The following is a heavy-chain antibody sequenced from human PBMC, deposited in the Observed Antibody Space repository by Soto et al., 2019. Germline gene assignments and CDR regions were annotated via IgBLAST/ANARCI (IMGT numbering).Heavy chain of an antibody. CDR2: ISRGLGGT. CDR1: GFTFSDYA. CDR3: AKGGLEYATSPYDY. J-gene: IGHJ4*02. D-gene: IGHD2-8*01. Sequence: EVQLLESGGGLVQPGGSLRLSCAASGFTFSDYAMSWVRQAPGKGLEWVSGISRGLGGTYYPDSVKGRFTISKDDSKNTLYLQMNSLSVEDTAVYYCAKGGLEYATSPYDYWGQGTLVTVSS. V-gene: IGHV3-23*01.